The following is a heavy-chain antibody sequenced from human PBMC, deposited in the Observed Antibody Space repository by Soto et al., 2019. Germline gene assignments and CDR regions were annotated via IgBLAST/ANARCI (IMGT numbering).Heavy chain of an antibody. D-gene: IGHD3-22*01. J-gene: IGHJ4*02. CDR1: GFTFSSYS. Sequence: PGGSLRLSCAASGFTFSSYSMNWVRQAPGKGLEWVSSISSSSSYIYYADSVKGRFTISRDNAKNSLYPQMNSLRAEDTAVYYCARDYYDSSGYAAFSDYWGQGTLVTVSS. CDR2: ISSSSSYI. V-gene: IGHV3-21*01. CDR3: ARDYYDSSGYAAFSDY.